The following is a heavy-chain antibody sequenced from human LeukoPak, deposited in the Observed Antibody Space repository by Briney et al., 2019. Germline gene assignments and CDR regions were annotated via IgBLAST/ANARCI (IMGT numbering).Heavy chain of an antibody. J-gene: IGHJ6*02. CDR1: GGSVSSGSYY. Sequence: SETLSLTCTVSGGSVSSGSYYWSWIRQPPGKGLEWIGYIYYSGSTNYNPSLKSRVTISVDTSKNQFSLKLSSVTAADTAVYYCARTGCSRYFVYYYYGMDVWGQGTTVTVSS. CDR2: IYYSGST. CDR3: ARTGCSRYFVYYYYGMDV. V-gene: IGHV4-61*01. D-gene: IGHD3-9*01.